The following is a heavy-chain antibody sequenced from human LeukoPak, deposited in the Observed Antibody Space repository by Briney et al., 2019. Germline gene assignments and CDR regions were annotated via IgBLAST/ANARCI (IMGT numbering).Heavy chain of an antibody. Sequence: GGSLRLSCAASGFTVSSNYMSWVRQAPGKGLEWVSVIYSGGSTYYADSVKGRFTISRDNSKNTLYLQMNSLRAEDTAVYYCARDLMVVAATHDYWGQGTLVTVSS. CDR1: GFTVSSNY. V-gene: IGHV3-66*01. J-gene: IGHJ4*02. D-gene: IGHD2-15*01. CDR2: IYSGGST. CDR3: ARDLMVVAATHDY.